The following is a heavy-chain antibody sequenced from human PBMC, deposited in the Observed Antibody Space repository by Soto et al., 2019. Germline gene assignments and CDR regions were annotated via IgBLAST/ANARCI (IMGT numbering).Heavy chain of an antibody. V-gene: IGHV4-34*01. J-gene: IGHJ6*02. CDR1: GGSLRGYY. D-gene: IGHD6-25*01. CDR3: ARGKLETATFRTWYYGLDV. Sequence: SETLSLTCAVYGGSLRGYYWSWNWIRQPPGKGLEWIGEINHSGSTNYNPSLKSRVSISVDTSKNQFSLRLSSVTAADTAVFYCARGKLETATFRTWYYGLDVWGQGTTVTVSS. CDR2: INHSGST.